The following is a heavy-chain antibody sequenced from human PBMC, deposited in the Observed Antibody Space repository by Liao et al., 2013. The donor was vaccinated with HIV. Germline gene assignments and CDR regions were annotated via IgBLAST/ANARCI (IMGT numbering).Heavy chain of an antibody. CDR3: AREVGAKAFDI. V-gene: IGHV4-34*01. J-gene: IGHJ3*02. Sequence: QVQLQQWGAGLLKPSETLSLTCAVYGGSFSGYYWSWIRQPPGKGLEWIGEINHSGSTNYNPSLKSRVTISVDTSKNQFSLNLSSVTAADTAVYYCAREVGAKAFDIWGQGTMVTVSS. D-gene: IGHD1-26*01. CDR1: GGSFSGYY. CDR2: INHSGST.